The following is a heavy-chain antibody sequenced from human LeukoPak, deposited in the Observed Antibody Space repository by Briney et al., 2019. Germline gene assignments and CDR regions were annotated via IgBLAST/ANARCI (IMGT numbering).Heavy chain of an antibody. V-gene: IGHV3-53*05. CDR2: IYSGGST. D-gene: IGHD6-13*01. CDR3: AKAFRAAAGRADWFDP. CDR1: GFTVSSNY. J-gene: IGHJ5*02. Sequence: GGSLRLSCAASGFTVSSNYMSWVRQAPGKGLEWFSVIYSGGSTYYADSVKGRFTISRDNSKDTLYLQMNSLRAEDTAVYYCAKAFRAAAGRADWFDPWGQGTLVTVSS.